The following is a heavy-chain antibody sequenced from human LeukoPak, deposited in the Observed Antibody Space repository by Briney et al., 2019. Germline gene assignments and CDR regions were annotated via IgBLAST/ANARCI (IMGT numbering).Heavy chain of an antibody. V-gene: IGHV3-9*01. D-gene: IGHD5-12*01. CDR3: EKDVDPYYYYYRVV. CDR2: ISWQGGSI. Sequence: GGSLRLSCAASGFIFDDYAMHWFRQTPGKGLEWVSSISWQGGSIAYADSVKGRFTISRDNAKNSLYLQMNSLRVEDTALYYCEKDVDPYYYYYRVVWGKGTEVTISS. CDR1: GFIFDDYA. J-gene: IGHJ6*03.